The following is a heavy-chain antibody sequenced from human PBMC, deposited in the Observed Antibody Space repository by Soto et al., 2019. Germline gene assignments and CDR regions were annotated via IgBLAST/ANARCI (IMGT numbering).Heavy chain of an antibody. V-gene: IGHV3-30*18. CDR1: GFTFSSYG. J-gene: IGHJ4*02. CDR3: AKDGSRMTPVTTSQY. Sequence: QVQLVESGGGVVQPGRSLRLSCAASGFTFSSYGMHWVHQAPGKGLEWVAVISYDGSNKYYADSVMGRFTISRDNSKNTLYLQMNTLRAEDTAVYYCAKDGSRMTPVTTSQYWGQGTLVTVSS. CDR2: ISYDGSNK. D-gene: IGHD4-17*01.